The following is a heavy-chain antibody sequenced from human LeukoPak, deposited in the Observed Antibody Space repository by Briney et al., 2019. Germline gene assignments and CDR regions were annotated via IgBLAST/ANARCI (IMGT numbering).Heavy chain of an antibody. D-gene: IGHD1-26*01. CDR1: GFTFSNYA. Sequence: GGSLRLSCAASGFTFSNYAMSWVRRAPGKGLEWVSTISYSGSSTYYVDSVKGRFTITRDDSKNTLYLQMNSLRGEDTAVYYCARKWAYFDYWGQGTLVTVSS. J-gene: IGHJ4*02. V-gene: IGHV3-23*01. CDR3: ARKWAYFDY. CDR2: ISYSGSST.